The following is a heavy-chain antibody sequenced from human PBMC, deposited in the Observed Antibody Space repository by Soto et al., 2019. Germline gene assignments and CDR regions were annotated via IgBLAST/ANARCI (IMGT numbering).Heavy chain of an antibody. CDR3: ARGGSCYTWFNEF. CDR1: GGLFSSYP. J-gene: IGHJ4*02. V-gene: IGHV1-69*01. Sequence: QEQLVQSGAEVKKPGSSVKVSCKASGGLFSSYPISWVRQVPGHGLEWMGGIIPVFQAAYYTQRFQGRVTITADESTNTANKELSSLISEDTAIYYCARGGSCYTWFNEFWGQGTLVTVSS. D-gene: IGHD3-22*01. CDR2: IIPVFQAA.